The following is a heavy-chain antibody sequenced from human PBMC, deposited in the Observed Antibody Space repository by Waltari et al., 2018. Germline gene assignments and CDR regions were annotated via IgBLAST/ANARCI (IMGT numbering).Heavy chain of an antibody. V-gene: IGHV3-7*01. D-gene: IGHD6-13*01. Sequence: EVQLVESGGGLVQPGGSLRLSCAASGFTFSSYWMSWVRQAPGKGLEWVANIKQDGREKYYGDSVKGRLTIARDNAKNSLYLQMNSRRAEDTAVYYCARDLVAAAGTSNYWGQGTLVTVSS. CDR3: ARDLVAAAGTSNY. J-gene: IGHJ4*02. CDR1: GFTFSSYW. CDR2: IKQDGREK.